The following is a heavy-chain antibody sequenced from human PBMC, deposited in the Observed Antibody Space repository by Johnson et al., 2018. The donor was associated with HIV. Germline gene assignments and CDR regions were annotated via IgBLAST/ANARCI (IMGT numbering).Heavy chain of an antibody. CDR1: GFTFSRYW. V-gene: IGHV3-7*05. CDR3: ARAPHDAFDV. Sequence: VQLVESGGGLVQPGGSLRLSCAASGFTFSRYWMSWVRQAPGKGLEWVANIKQDGSEKYYVDSVKGRFTISRDNSDNTMYLQMNRLRDEDTAVYYCARAPHDAFDVWGQGTMVTVSS. CDR2: IKQDGSEK. J-gene: IGHJ3*01.